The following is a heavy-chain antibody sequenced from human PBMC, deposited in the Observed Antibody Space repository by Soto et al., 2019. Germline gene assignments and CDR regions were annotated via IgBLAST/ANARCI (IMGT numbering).Heavy chain of an antibody. Sequence: QVQLVQSGAEVRKPGSSVKVSCKASGYTFNTYDIHWVRQATGQGLEWMGWMNPYTGNTGYAQKFQGRVTMTRNSSISTAYRELSSLRYEDTAVYYCARGHRHSGSYTVDCWGQGTLVTVSS. CDR1: GYTFNTYD. V-gene: IGHV1-8*01. CDR2: MNPYTGNT. D-gene: IGHD1-26*01. J-gene: IGHJ4*02. CDR3: ARGHRHSGSYTVDC.